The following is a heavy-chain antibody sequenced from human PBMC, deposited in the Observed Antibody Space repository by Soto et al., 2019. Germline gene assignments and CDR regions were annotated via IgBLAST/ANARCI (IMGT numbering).Heavy chain of an antibody. V-gene: IGHV3-48*03. Sequence: LRLSCAVSGFTFSNYEWNWVRQAPGKGLEWISYIDTSGDAMFYADSVKGRFAVSRDNTMNSLYLQMNSLRAEDTAAYYCARESIGCGGDCLDYWGQGTLVTVSS. CDR3: ARESIGCGGDCLDY. J-gene: IGHJ4*02. D-gene: IGHD2-21*01. CDR1: GFTFSNYE. CDR2: IDTSGDAM.